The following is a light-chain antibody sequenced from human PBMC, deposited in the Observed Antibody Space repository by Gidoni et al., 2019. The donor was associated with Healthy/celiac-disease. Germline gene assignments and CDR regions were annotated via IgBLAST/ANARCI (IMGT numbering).Light chain of an antibody. Sequence: DIVLTQSPGTLSLSPGERATLSCRASQRVSSSYLAWYQQKPGQAPRLLIYGASSRATGIPDRFSGSGSGTDFTLTISRLEPEDFAVYYCQQYGSSWTFGQGTKVEIK. J-gene: IGKJ1*01. V-gene: IGKV3-20*01. CDR3: QQYGSSWT. CDR1: QRVSSSY. CDR2: GAS.